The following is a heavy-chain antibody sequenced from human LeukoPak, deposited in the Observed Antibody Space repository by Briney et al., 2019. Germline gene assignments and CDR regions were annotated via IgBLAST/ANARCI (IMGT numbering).Heavy chain of an antibody. J-gene: IGHJ4*02. Sequence: ASVKLSCTSSGCTFTSYANSWVRLAPGQGLEWMGGIVPIFGTANYAQKFQGRVTITADESTSTAYMELSSLRSEDTAVYYCARDAMVRGVIMSGGHYFDYWGQGTLVTVSS. CDR2: IVPIFGTA. CDR3: ARDAMVRGVIMSGGHYFDY. V-gene: IGHV1-69*01. CDR1: GCTFTSYA. D-gene: IGHD3-10*01.